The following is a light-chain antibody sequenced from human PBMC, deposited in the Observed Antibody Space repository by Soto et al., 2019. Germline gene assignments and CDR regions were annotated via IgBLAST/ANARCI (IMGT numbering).Light chain of an antibody. J-gene: IGLJ1*01. CDR1: SSDVGGFNS. V-gene: IGLV2-11*01. CDR2: DVT. CDR3: YSYAGTNTHV. Sequence: QSVLTQPRSVSGSPGQSVTISCTGTSSDVGGFNSVSWYQHHPDKVPKLMIYDVTKRPSGVPLRFSGSKSGNTASLTISGLQADDEADYYCYSYAGTNTHVFGTGTKVTVL.